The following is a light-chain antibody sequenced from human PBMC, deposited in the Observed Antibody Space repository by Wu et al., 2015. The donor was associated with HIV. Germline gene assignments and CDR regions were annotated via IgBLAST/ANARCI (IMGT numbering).Light chain of an antibody. Sequence: DIQMTQSPSTLSASVGDRVTITCRASQSVNNWLAWYQQKPGKAPQLLIYDASTLEWGVPSRFSGSGSGTEFSLTINSLQPDDFATYYCQQYDRLKSFGQGTKLEX. J-gene: IGKJ2*03. CDR1: QSVNNW. CDR3: QQYDRLKS. V-gene: IGKV1-5*03. CDR2: DAS.